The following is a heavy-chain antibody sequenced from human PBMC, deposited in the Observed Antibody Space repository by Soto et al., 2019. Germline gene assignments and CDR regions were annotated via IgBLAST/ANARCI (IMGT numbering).Heavy chain of an antibody. CDR3: AKIRDYYDTSGYYPLQRMGAFEI. CDR2: ISGSGGST. D-gene: IGHD3-22*01. J-gene: IGHJ3*02. Sequence: GGSLRLSCAASGFTFSSYAMSWVRQAPGKGLEWVSAISGSGGSTYYADSVKGRFTISRDNSKNTLYLQMNSLRAEDTAVYYCAKIRDYYDTSGYYPLQRMGAFEIWGQGTRVTVS. V-gene: IGHV3-23*01. CDR1: GFTFSSYA.